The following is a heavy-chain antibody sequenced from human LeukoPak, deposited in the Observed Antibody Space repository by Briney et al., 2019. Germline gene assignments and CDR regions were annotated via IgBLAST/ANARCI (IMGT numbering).Heavy chain of an antibody. CDR1: GGSISSHY. Sequence: SETLSLTCTVSGGSISSHYWSWIRQPPGKGLEWIGYIYYSGSTNYNPSLKSRVTISVDTSKNQFSLKLSSVTAADTAVYYCARTGFSYGSAGSWGQGTLVSVSA. D-gene: IGHD5-18*01. V-gene: IGHV4-59*11. CDR3: ARTGFSYGSAGS. J-gene: IGHJ5*02. CDR2: IYYSGST.